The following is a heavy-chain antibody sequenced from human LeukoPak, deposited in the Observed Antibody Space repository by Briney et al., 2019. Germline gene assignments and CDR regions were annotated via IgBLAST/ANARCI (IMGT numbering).Heavy chain of an antibody. V-gene: IGHV1-2*06. Sequence: AXXKVSCKASGYTFTGDYMHWVRQAPGQGLEWLGRINPNSGGTSYAQKFLGRVTMTRDTSISTAYMELTRLTSDDTAMYYCARSTVVGATIGDHWGQGTLVTVSS. J-gene: IGHJ4*02. CDR2: INPNSGGT. CDR3: ARSTVVGATIGDH. D-gene: IGHD1-26*01. CDR1: GYTFTGDY.